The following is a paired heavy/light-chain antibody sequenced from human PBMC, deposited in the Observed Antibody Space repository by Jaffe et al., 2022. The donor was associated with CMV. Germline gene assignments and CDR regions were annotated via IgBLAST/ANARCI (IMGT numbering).Heavy chain of an antibody. Sequence: QVQLQQWGAGLLRPSETLSLTCAVYGESFSGYYWSWIRQSPGKGLEWIAEINHSETTNYNPSLKSRVTISVDTSKSQFSLKLISVTAADTAVYYCARRKAIYASGSPWGGFDYWGQGTLVTVSS. CDR1: GESFSGYY. D-gene: IGHD3-10*01. CDR2: INHSETT. V-gene: IGHV4-34*01. J-gene: IGHJ4*02. CDR3: ARRKAIYASGSPWGGFDY.
Light chain of an antibody. CDR3: QQYNNWPFT. CDR2: GAS. Sequence: EIVMTQSPATLSVSPGERATLSCRASQSLSSDLAWYQQKPGQAPRLLIYGASTRATGFPARFSGSGSGTEFTLTISSLQSEDFVVYYCQQYNNWPFTFGPGTKVEIK. CDR1: QSLSSD. J-gene: IGKJ3*01. V-gene: IGKV3-15*01.